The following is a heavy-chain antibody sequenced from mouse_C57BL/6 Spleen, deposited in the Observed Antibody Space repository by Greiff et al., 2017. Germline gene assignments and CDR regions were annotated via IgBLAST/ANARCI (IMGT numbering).Heavy chain of an antibody. D-gene: IGHD4-1*01. Sequence: VQLQQSGPELVKPGASVKISCKASGYAFSSSWMNWVKQRPGKGLEWIGRIYPGDGDTNYNGKFKGKATLTADKSSSTAYMQLSSLTSEDSAVYFCARWDWDYYFDYWGQGTTLTVSS. CDR1: GYAFSSSW. CDR2: IYPGDGDT. CDR3: ARWDWDYYFDY. J-gene: IGHJ2*01. V-gene: IGHV1-82*01.